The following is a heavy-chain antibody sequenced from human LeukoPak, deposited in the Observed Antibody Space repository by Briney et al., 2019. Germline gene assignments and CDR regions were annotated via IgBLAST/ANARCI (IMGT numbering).Heavy chain of an antibody. V-gene: IGHV4-38-2*02. CDR2: IYHSGSA. CDR1: GYSISSGYY. J-gene: IGHJ4*02. Sequence: PSETLSLTCTVSGYSISSGYYWGWIRQPPGKGLEWIGSIYHSGSAYYNPSLKSRVTISVDTSKNQFSLKLTSVTAADTAVDYCATTITVTTDYWGQGTLVTVS. CDR3: ATTITVTTDY. D-gene: IGHD4-17*01.